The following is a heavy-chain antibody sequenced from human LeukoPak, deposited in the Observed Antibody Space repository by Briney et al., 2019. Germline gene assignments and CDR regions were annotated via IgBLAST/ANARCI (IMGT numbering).Heavy chain of an antibody. CDR1: GGSISSYY. CDR3: ARRIYDSSGYLLDY. Sequence: SSETLSLTCTVSGGSISSYYWSWIRQPPGKGLEWIGYIYYSGSTNYNPSLKSRVTISVDTSKNQFSLKLSSVTAADTAVYYCARRIYDSSGYLLDYWGQGTLVTVSS. V-gene: IGHV4-59*08. CDR2: IYYSGST. J-gene: IGHJ4*02. D-gene: IGHD3-22*01.